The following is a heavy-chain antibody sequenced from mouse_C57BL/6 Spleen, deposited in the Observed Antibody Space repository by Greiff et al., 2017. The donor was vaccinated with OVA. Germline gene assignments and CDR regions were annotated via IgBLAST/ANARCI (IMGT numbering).Heavy chain of an antibody. CDR3: AREGNYSNYVFMDY. CDR2: IDPSDSYT. J-gene: IGHJ4*01. D-gene: IGHD2-5*01. CDR1: GYTFTSYW. Sequence: QVQLQQPGAELVMPGASVKLSCKASGYTFTSYWMHWVKQRPGQGLEWIGEIDPSDSYTNYNQKFKGKSTLTVDKSSSTAYMQLSSLTSEDSAVYYCAREGNYSNYVFMDYWGQGTSVTVSS. V-gene: IGHV1-69*01.